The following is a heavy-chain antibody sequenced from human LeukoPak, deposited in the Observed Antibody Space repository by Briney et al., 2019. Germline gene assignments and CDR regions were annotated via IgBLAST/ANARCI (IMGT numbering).Heavy chain of an antibody. CDR2: IYYSGST. CDR3: ARGITRRRTFDI. D-gene: IGHD3-10*01. V-gene: IGHV4-30-4*01. CDR1: GGSVSSGDYY. J-gene: IGHJ3*02. Sequence: SETLSLTCTVSGGSVSSGDYYWSWIRQPPGKGLEWIGYIYYSGSTYYNPSLKSRISISVDTSKNQFSPKLSSVTAADTALYYCARGITRRRTFDIWGQGTMVTVSS.